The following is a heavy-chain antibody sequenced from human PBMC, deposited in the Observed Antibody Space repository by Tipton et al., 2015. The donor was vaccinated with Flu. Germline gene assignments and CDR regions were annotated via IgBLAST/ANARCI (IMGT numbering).Heavy chain of an antibody. CDR1: GDSLGSSYY. CDR3: AGSGWYAGDY. CDR2: IHTSAGT. J-gene: IGHJ4*02. D-gene: IGHD6-19*01. V-gene: IGHV4-38-2*01. Sequence: TLSLTCSVSGDSLGSSYYWAWLRQPPGRGLEWIGNIHTSAGTYYNPSLKGRVTISVDRSKNQFSLKLSSVTAADTAVYYCAGSGWYAGDYWGQGTLVTVSS.